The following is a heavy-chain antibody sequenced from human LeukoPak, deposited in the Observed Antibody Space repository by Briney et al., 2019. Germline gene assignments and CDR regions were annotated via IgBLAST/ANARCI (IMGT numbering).Heavy chain of an antibody. V-gene: IGHV3-23*01. J-gene: IGHJ4*02. CDR1: GFXFGSYM. Sequence: GGSLRLSCAASGFXFGSYMMTWVRQAPGRGLEWVSTISSNGGSTYYADSVKGRFTISRDNSKNTLYLQMSSLRAEDTAIYYCARYCSGASCYSGVDYWGQGTLVPVSS. D-gene: IGHD2-15*01. CDR3: ARYCSGASCYSGVDY. CDR2: ISSNGGST.